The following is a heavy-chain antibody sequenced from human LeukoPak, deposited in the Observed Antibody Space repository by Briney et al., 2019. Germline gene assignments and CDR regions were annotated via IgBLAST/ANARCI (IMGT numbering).Heavy chain of an antibody. D-gene: IGHD3-22*01. CDR2: INADSSTI. CDR3: VRDNSRGQSLGVIY. Sequence: GGSLRLSCAASGFTFSTYNMNWVRQAPGKGLEWISYINADSSTIQYADSVRGRFTASRDNAKNSLYLQMNSLRAEDTAVYYCVRDNSRGQSLGVIYWGQGSLVTVSS. V-gene: IGHV3-48*01. CDR1: GFTFSTYN. J-gene: IGHJ4*02.